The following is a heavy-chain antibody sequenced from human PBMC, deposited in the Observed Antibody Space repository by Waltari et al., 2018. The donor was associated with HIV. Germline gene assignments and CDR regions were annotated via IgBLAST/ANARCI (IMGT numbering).Heavy chain of an antibody. CDR1: GGSISTSY. Sequence: QVQLQESGPGLVQPSETLSLTCTVSGGSISTSYCHWIRQSPGKGLEWIGFIYHSGYSNYNPSLKSRVTMSVDTSQTQFSLTLNSVTTADTAIYYCARGDAPMVHSPSDALHFWGQGTLVAVSS. D-gene: IGHD5-18*01. J-gene: IGHJ3*01. CDR2: IYHSGYS. V-gene: IGHV4-59*01. CDR3: ARGDAPMVHSPSDALHF.